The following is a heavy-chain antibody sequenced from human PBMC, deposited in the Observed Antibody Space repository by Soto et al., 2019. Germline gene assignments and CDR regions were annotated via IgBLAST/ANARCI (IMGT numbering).Heavy chain of an antibody. J-gene: IGHJ6*02. Sequence: PSETLSLTCTVSGDSISSAGYYWSWIRQTPGKGLEWIGHIFYSGTTYYNPSLKSRLTISVDTSKNHFSLRLTSVTAADTAVYYCARDNTYYYGSGSNPYYYYYGMDVWGQGTTVTVSS. V-gene: IGHV4-30-4*01. CDR1: GDSISSAGYY. D-gene: IGHD3-10*01. CDR3: ARDNTYYYGSGSNPYYYYYGMDV. CDR2: IFYSGTT.